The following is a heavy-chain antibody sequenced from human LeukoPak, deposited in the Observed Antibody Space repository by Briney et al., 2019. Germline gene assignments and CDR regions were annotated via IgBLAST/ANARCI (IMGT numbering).Heavy chain of an antibody. CDR1: GFTFSSYD. D-gene: IGHD2-15*01. CDR3: ARSAGFCSGGSCYPTPYYYYYMDV. CDR2: IGTAGDT. Sequence: GGSLRLSCAASGFTFSSYDMHWVRQATGKGLEWVSAIGTAGDTYYPGSVKGRFTISRENAKNSLYLQMNSLRAGDTAVYYCARSAGFCSGGSCYPTPYYYYYMDVWGKGTTVTTSS. J-gene: IGHJ6*03. V-gene: IGHV3-13*01.